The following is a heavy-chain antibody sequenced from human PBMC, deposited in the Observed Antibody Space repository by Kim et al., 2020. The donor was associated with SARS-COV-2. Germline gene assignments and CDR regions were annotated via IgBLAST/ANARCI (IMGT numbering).Heavy chain of an antibody. CDR1: GGSISSYY. CDR2: IYYSGST. D-gene: IGHD6-13*01. Sequence: SETLSLTCTVSGGSISSYYWSWIRQPPGKGLEWIGYIYYSGSTNYNPSLKSRVTISVDTSKNQFSLKLSSVTAADTAVYYCARFRYSSSWYPYFDYWGQGTLVTVSS. J-gene: IGHJ4*02. V-gene: IGHV4-59*01. CDR3: ARFRYSSSWYPYFDY.